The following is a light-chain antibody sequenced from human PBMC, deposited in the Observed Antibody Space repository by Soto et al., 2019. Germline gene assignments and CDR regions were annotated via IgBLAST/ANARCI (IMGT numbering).Light chain of an antibody. CDR1: SSDVGGYNY. CDR3: SSYTSSSPLV. V-gene: IGLV2-14*01. J-gene: IGLJ1*01. CDR2: DVS. Sequence: QSVLAQPASVSGSPGQSITISCTGTSSDVGGYNYVSWYQQHPGKAPKLMIYDVSNRPSGVSNRFSGSKYGNTASLTISGLQDEDYDDYYCSSYTSSSPLVXGTVTKVTVL.